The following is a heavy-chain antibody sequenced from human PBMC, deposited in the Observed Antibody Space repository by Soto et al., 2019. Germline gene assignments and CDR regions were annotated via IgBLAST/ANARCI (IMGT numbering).Heavy chain of an antibody. J-gene: IGHJ4*02. CDR2: ISGSGGST. D-gene: IGHD2-15*01. CDR1: GFTFSSYA. CDR3: AKDLGSRSFCSGGSCYSFDY. Sequence: EVQLLESGGGLVQPGGSLRLSCAASGFTFSSYAMSWVRQAPGKGLEWVSSISGSGGSTYYADSVKGRFTISRDNSKNTLYLQMNSLRAEDTGVYSCAKDLGSRSFCSGGSCYSFDYWGQGTLVTVSS. V-gene: IGHV3-23*01.